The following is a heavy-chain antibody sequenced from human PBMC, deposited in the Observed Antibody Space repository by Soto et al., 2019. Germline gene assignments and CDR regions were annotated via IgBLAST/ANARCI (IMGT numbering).Heavy chain of an antibody. D-gene: IGHD2-2*01. Sequence: QITLKESGPTLGKPTQTLTLTCTFSGFSLSTSGVGVGWIRQPPGKALEWLALIDWDDDKRYSRSLESRLSINKDTPKNQVVLKMTSMDPVDTATYYCAHSSPDCSNTCCCAWGYYMDVWGKGTTVTVSS. CDR2: IDWDDDK. V-gene: IGHV2-5*02. CDR3: AHSSPDCSNTCCCAWGYYMDV. CDR1: GFSLSTSGVG. J-gene: IGHJ6*03.